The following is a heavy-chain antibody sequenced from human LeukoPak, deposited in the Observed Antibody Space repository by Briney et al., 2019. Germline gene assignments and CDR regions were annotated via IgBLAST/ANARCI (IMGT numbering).Heavy chain of an antibody. Sequence: GGSLSLSCAASGFLFSNYAMSWVRQAPGEGLEWVSAITGSGGNTYYADSVKGRFTISRDNSKNTVFLQMYSLRAEDTAVYYCAKLGDYDVLTGYYVSDYWGQGTLVTVSS. J-gene: IGHJ4*02. CDR1: GFLFSNYA. CDR2: ITGSGGNT. D-gene: IGHD3-9*01. CDR3: AKLGDYDVLTGYYVSDY. V-gene: IGHV3-23*01.